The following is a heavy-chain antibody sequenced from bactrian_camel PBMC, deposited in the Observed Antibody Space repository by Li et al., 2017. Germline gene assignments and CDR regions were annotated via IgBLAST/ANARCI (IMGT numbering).Heavy chain of an antibody. Sequence: ESGGGSVQAGGSLRLSCATNAETFNGNCMAWFRQAPGKEREGIAGIRVTSKTTHYADSVKGRFTISYDDNANTLYLEMNALKPEDTAMYYCARGPRPLNSCYLESPPYNYWGQGTQVTVS. CDR1: AETFNGNC. J-gene: IGHJ4*01. CDR3: ARGPRPLNSCYLESPPYNY. CDR2: IRVTSKTT. D-gene: IGHD1*01. V-gene: IGHV3S59*01.